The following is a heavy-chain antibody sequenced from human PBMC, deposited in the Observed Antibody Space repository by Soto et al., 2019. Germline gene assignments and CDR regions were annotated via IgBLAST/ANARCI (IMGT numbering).Heavy chain of an antibody. CDR2: IYYSGST. J-gene: IGHJ5*02. CDR1: GGSISSGGYY. V-gene: IGHV4-31*03. CDR3: ARGWSTPNPNWFDP. Sequence: PSETLSLTCTVSGGSISSGGYYWSWIRQHPGKGLEWIGYIYYSGSTYYNPSLKSRVTISVDTSKNQFSLKLSSVTAADTAVYYCARGWSTPNPNWFDPWGQGTLVTVSS. D-gene: IGHD2-15*01.